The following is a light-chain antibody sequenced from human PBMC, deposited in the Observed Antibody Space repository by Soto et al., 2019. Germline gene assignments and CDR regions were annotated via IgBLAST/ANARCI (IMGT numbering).Light chain of an antibody. V-gene: IGKV3-15*01. CDR2: GAS. Sequence: EIVMTQSPATLSVSPGERATLSCRASQSVSSNLAWYQQKPGQAPRLLIYGASTRATGIPARFSGSGSGTECTLTISSLQSEDFVVYYCQQYNNWPLYTFGQGIKLEIK. CDR3: QQYNNWPLYT. CDR1: QSVSSN. J-gene: IGKJ2*01.